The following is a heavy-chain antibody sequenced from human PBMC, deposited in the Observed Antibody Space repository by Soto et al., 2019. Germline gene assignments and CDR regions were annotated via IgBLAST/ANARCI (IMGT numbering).Heavy chain of an antibody. V-gene: IGHV4-30-4*01. CDR3: ARDPKRPRYFDWWDGGSYGMDV. CDR1: GGSISSGDYY. D-gene: IGHD3-9*01. CDR2: IYYSGST. J-gene: IGHJ6*02. Sequence: SETVSLTCTVSGGSISSGDYYWSWIRQPPGKGLEWIGYIYYSGSTYYNPSLKSRVTISVDTSKNQFSLKLSSVTAADTAVYYCARDPKRPRYFDWWDGGSYGMDVWGQGTTVTVSS.